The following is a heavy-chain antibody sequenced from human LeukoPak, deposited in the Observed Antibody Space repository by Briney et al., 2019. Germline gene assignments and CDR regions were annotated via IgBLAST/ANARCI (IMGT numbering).Heavy chain of an antibody. D-gene: IGHD3-16*02. V-gene: IGHV4-59*01. J-gene: IGHJ4*02. CDR1: GGSISSYY. CDR3: ARGETVYGGAIVY. CDR2: IYYSGST. Sequence: SETLSLTCTVSGGSISSYYWSWIRQPPGKGLEWIGYIYYSGSTNYNPSLKSRVTISVDTSKNQFSLKLSSVTAADTAVYYCARGETVYGGAIVYWGQGTLVTVSS.